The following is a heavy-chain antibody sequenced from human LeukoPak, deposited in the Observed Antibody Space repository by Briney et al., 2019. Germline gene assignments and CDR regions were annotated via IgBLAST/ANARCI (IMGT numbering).Heavy chain of an antibody. CDR3: ARATYDMLTCYYDAFDI. Sequence: GGSLRLSCAASGFTFSSYWMHWLRQPPGKGLVWVSRINSDGSSTYYADSVKGRFTISRDNAKNTLYVQMNSLRAEDTVVYYCARATYDMLTCYYDAFDIWGQGTMVTVSS. CDR1: GFTFSSYW. CDR2: INSDGSST. V-gene: IGHV3-74*01. J-gene: IGHJ3*02. D-gene: IGHD3-9*01.